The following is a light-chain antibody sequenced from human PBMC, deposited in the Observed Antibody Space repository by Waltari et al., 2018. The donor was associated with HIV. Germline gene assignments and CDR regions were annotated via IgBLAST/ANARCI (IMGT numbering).Light chain of an antibody. CDR3: GTWDSSLSAGV. CDR1: SSNIGHNY. V-gene: IGLV1-51*01. CDR2: DNN. J-gene: IGLJ1*01. Sequence: QSVLTQPPSVSAAPGQKVTISCSGSSSNIGHNYVSSYQQRPGTAHKLLIYDNNKRPSGIPARFSGSKSGTSATLGITGLQTGDEADYYCGTWDSSLSAGVFGTGTKVTVL.